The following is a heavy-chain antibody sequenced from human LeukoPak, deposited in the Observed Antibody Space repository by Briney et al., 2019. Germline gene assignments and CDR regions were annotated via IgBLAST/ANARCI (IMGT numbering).Heavy chain of an antibody. J-gene: IGHJ4*02. CDR1: GFTFSSYW. CDR3: AKQLGYCSDGSCYFPY. V-gene: IGHV3-74*01. CDR2: INSDGSST. D-gene: IGHD2-15*01. Sequence: GGSLRLSCAASGFTFSSYWMHWVRQAPGKGLVWVSRINSDGSSTSYADSVQGRFTISRDNSKSTLCLQMNSLRAEDTAVYYCAKQLGYCSDGSCYFPYWGQGTLVTVSS.